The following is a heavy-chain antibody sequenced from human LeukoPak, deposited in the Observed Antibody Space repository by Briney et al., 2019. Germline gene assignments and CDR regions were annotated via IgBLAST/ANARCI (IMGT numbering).Heavy chain of an antibody. D-gene: IGHD3-22*01. Sequence: ASVKVSCKASGYTFTGYYVHWVRQAPGQGLEWMGWINPNSGGTNYAQKFQGRVTMTRDTSISTAYMELSRLRSDDTAVYYCAREDKVVVDFDYWGQGTLVTVSS. CDR1: GYTFTGYY. CDR2: INPNSGGT. V-gene: IGHV1-2*02. J-gene: IGHJ4*02. CDR3: AREDKVVVDFDY.